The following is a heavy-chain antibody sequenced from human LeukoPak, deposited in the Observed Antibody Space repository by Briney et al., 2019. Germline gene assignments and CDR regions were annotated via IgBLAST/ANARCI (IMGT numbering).Heavy chain of an antibody. Sequence: GESLQISCQGSGHSFTNFWIGWVRQPPGKGLEWMGIIYPGDSDTRYSPSFQGQVTISADRSISTVYLQWSSLEASDTAMYYCARLRGDSSSLYWGQGTLVTVSS. D-gene: IGHD6-6*01. V-gene: IGHV5-51*01. CDR1: GHSFTNFW. CDR2: IYPGDSDT. J-gene: IGHJ4*02. CDR3: ARLRGDSSSLY.